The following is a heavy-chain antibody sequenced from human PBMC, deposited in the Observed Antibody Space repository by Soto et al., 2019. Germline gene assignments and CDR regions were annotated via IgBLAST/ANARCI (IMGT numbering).Heavy chain of an antibody. CDR1: GFTFSSYG. V-gene: IGHV3-30*18. CDR3: AKDLLSATFDYRPTSVHYYYYGMDV. CDR2: ISYDGSNK. Sequence: QVQLVESGGGVVQPGRSLRLSCAASGFTFSSYGMHWVRQAPGKGLEWVAVISYDGSNKYYADSVKGRFTISRDNSKNTLYLQMNSLRAEDTAVYYCAKDLLSATFDYRPTSVHYYYYGMDVW. D-gene: IGHD4-4*01. J-gene: IGHJ6*01.